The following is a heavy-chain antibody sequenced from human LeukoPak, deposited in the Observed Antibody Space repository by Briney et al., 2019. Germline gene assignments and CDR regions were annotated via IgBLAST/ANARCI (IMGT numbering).Heavy chain of an antibody. V-gene: IGHV3-23*01. Sequence: PGGSLRPSCAASGFTFSSYAMSWVRQAPGKGLEWVSAISGSGGSTYYADSVKGRFTISRDNSKNTLYLQMNSLRAEDTAVYYCAKDLTVVVVAAISLPNYYGMDVWGQGTTVTVSS. CDR3: AKDLTVVVVAAISLPNYYGMDV. CDR1: GFTFSSYA. J-gene: IGHJ6*02. CDR2: ISGSGGST. D-gene: IGHD2-15*01.